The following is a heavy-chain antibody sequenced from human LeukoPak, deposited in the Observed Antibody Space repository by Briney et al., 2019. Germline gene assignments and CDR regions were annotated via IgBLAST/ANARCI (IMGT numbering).Heavy chain of an antibody. Sequence: SQTLSLTCTASGGSLSSDSYYWSWIRQPAGKGLEWIGRIYVSGSTNNNPSLKSRVIISIDTSKNQFSLNLNSVTAADTAVYYCAISYYDSDSHRAFDIWGRGTLVTVSS. V-gene: IGHV4-61*02. J-gene: IGHJ3*02. D-gene: IGHD3-22*01. CDR2: IYVSGST. CDR1: GGSLSSDSYY. CDR3: AISYYDSDSHRAFDI.